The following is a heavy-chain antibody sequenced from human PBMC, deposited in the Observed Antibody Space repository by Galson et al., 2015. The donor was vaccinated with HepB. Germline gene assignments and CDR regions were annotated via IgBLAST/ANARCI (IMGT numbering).Heavy chain of an antibody. J-gene: IGHJ5*02. D-gene: IGHD3-10*01. Sequence: QSGAEVKKPGESLRISCKGSGYSFTSYWISWVRQMPGKGLEWMGRIDPSDSYTNYSPSFQGHVTLSADKSISTAYLQWSSLKASDTAMYYCARLNVVRGVIIGWFDPWGQGTLVTVSS. CDR1: GYSFTSYW. CDR2: IDPSDSYT. CDR3: ARLNVVRGVIIGWFDP. V-gene: IGHV5-10-1*01.